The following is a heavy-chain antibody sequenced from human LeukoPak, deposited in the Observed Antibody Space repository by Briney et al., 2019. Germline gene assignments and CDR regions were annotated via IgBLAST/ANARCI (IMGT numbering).Heavy chain of an antibody. CDR3: ARDRVGGGLALFDY. CDR2: IYYSGST. D-gene: IGHD3-16*01. V-gene: IGHV4-59*01. J-gene: IGHJ4*02. Sequence: SETLSLTCTVSGGSISSYYWSWIRQPPGKGLEWIGYIYYSGSTNYNPSLKSRVTISVDTSKNQLSLKLSSVTAADTAVYYCARDRVGGGLALFDYWGQGTRVTVSS. CDR1: GGSISSYY.